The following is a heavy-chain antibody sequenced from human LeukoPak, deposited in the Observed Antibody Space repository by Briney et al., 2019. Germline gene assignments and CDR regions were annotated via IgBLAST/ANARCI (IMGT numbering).Heavy chain of an antibody. CDR3: ARQTYSSGWSNYFDY. Sequence: SSETLCLTCAVYGGSFSGYYWSWIRQPPGKGLEWIGEINHSGSTNYNPSLKSRVTISVDTSKNQFSLKLSSVTAADTAVYYCARQTYSSGWSNYFDYWGQGTLVTVSS. D-gene: IGHD6-19*01. CDR2: INHSGST. J-gene: IGHJ4*02. CDR1: GGSFSGYY. V-gene: IGHV4-34*01.